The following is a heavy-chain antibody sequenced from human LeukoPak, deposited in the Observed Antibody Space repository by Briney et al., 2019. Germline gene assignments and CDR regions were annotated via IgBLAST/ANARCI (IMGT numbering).Heavy chain of an antibody. Sequence: ASVKVSCKATGYTFTSYYMHWVRQAPGQGLEWMGIINPSGGSTSYAQKFQGRVTMTRDTSTSTVYMELSSLRSEDTAVYYCARDPRGIAAAGTGPAGYYFDNWGQGTLGTVSS. D-gene: IGHD6-13*01. CDR1: GYTFTSYY. J-gene: IGHJ4*02. CDR2: INPSGGST. CDR3: ARDPRGIAAAGTGPAGYYFDN. V-gene: IGHV1-46*01.